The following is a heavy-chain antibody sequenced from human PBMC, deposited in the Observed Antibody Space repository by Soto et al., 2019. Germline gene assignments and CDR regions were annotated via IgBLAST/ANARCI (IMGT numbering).Heavy chain of an antibody. V-gene: IGHV4-34*10. CDR3: ARSSGYDEDYFDY. CDR2: VYHSGST. J-gene: IGHJ4*02. Sequence: SETLSLTCAVSGASFTGHYWSWIRQPPWKGLEWIGEVYHSGSTSYNPALKSRVTMSVDTSKNHFSLKLSSVTAADTAVYYCARSSGYDEDYFDYWGQGTLVTVSS. CDR1: GASFTGHY. D-gene: IGHD5-12*01.